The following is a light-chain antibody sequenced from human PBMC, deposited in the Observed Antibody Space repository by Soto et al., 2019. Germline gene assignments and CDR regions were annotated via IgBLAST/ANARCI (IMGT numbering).Light chain of an antibody. V-gene: IGLV2-14*01. CDR2: DVT. CDR3: SSYTTTTTPVV. J-gene: IGLJ2*01. Sequence: QSALTQPASVSGSPGQSITISCTGTSSDVGGFNYVSWYQQHPGKAPKLLIYDVTNRPSGVSCRFSGSKSGNTAYLTISGLQAEDEADYYCSSYTTTTTPVVLGGGTQLTVL. CDR1: SSDVGGFNY.